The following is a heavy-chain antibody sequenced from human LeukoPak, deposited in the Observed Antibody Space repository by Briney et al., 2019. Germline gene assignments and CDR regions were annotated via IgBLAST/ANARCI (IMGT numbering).Heavy chain of an antibody. CDR1: GGSISSYY. D-gene: IGHD5-18*01. V-gene: IGHV4-59*01. J-gene: IGHJ4*02. Sequence: SETLSLTCTVSGGSISSYYWSWIRQPPGKGLEWIGYIYYSGSTNYNPSLKSRVTISVDTSKNQFSLKLSSVTAADTAVYYCAREVGYSYPTFDYWGQGTLLTVSS. CDR2: IYYSGST. CDR3: AREVGYSYPTFDY.